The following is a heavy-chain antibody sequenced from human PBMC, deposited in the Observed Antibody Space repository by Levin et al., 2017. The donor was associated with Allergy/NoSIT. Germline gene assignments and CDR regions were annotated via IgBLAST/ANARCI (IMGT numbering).Heavy chain of an antibody. CDR1: GDSISHGVYF. D-gene: IGHD1-26*01. CDR3: ARGWGIVAATFDF. CDR2: IYSGGST. V-gene: IGHV4-31*02. J-gene: IGHJ4*02. Sequence: SETLSLTCTVSGDSISHGVYFWSWLRQSPGKGLEWMGYIYSGGSTYYNLALESRLTLSVDPSKNQFSLHSRSLTVADTAVYYCARGWGIVAATFDFWGRGTLVTVSS.